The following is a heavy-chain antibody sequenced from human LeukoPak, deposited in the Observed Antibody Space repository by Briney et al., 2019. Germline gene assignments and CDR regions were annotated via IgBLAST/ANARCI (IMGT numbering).Heavy chain of an antibody. CDR3: ARAHYYDTSGYFVRHWFDP. Sequence: KPSETLSLTCTVSGGSISNYYWSWIRQPPGEGLEWIGYIYYSGSTNYNPSLKSRVTISVDTSKNQFSLKLSSVTAADTAVYYCARAHYYDTSGYFVRHWFDPWGQGTLVTVSS. CDR2: IYYSGST. J-gene: IGHJ5*02. V-gene: IGHV4-59*01. D-gene: IGHD3-22*01. CDR1: GGSISNYY.